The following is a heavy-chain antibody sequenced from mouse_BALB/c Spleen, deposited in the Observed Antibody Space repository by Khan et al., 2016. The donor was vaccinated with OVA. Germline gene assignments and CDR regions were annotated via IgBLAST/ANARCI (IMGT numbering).Heavy chain of an antibody. CDR3: ARVYGGDFDY. J-gene: IGHJ2*01. D-gene: IGHD1-1*01. Sequence: EVQLLESGPGLVKPSQSLSLTCTVTGYSIASDYAWNWIRQFPGNKLEWMGFISYSGNTNYNPSLKSRISITQDTSKNQFFLQLNSVTSEDTATYYCARVYGGDFDYWGQGTTLTVSS. V-gene: IGHV3-2*02. CDR1: GYSIASDYA. CDR2: ISYSGNT.